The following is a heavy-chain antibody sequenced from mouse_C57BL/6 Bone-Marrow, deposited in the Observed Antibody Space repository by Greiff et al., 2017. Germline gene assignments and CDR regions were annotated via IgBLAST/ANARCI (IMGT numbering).Heavy chain of an antibody. J-gene: IGHJ2*01. Sequence: VQLKQSGPELVKPGASVKISCKASGYSFTGYYMNWVKQSPEKSLEWIGEINPSTGGTTYNQKFKAKATLTVDKSSSTAYMQLKSLTSEDSAVYYCARLTTVVATGDYWGQGTTLTVSS. D-gene: IGHD1-1*01. CDR2: INPSTGGT. V-gene: IGHV1-42*01. CDR1: GYSFTGYY. CDR3: ARLTTVVATGDY.